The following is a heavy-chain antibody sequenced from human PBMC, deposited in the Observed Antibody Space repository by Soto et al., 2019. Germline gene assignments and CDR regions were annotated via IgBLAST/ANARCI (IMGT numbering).Heavy chain of an antibody. CDR1: GFTFSSYA. CDR3: ARDRVVAATWNWFDP. V-gene: IGHV3-30-3*01. CDR2: ISYDGSNK. J-gene: IGHJ5*02. D-gene: IGHD2-15*01. Sequence: PGGSLRLSCAASGFTFSSYAMHWVRQAPGKGLEWVAVISYDGSNKYYADSVKGRFTISRDNSKNTLYLQMNSLRAEDTAVYYCARDRVVAATWNWFDPWGPGTLVTVSS.